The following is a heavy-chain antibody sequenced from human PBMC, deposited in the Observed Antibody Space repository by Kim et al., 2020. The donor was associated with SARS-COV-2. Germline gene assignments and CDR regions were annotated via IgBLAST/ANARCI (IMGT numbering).Heavy chain of an antibody. D-gene: IGHD3-22*01. V-gene: IGHV4-31*02. CDR3: ARTRITMIVVVTHFDY. J-gene: IGHJ4*02. Sequence: LKSRVNRAVDTSKNQFSLKLSSVTAADTAVYYCARTRITMIVVVTHFDYWGQGTLVTVSS.